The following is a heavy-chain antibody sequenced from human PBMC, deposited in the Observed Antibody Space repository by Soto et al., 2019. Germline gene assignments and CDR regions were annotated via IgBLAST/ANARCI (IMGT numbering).Heavy chain of an antibody. CDR3: AREKADIVVVPAAGDAFDI. CDR2: INAGNGNT. Sequence: GASVKVSCKASGYTFTSYAMHWVRQAPGQRLEWMGWINAGNGNTKYSQKFQGRVTMTRDTSTSTVYMELSSLRSEDTAVYYCAREKADIVVVPAAGDAFDIWGQGTMVTVSS. V-gene: IGHV1-3*01. D-gene: IGHD2-2*01. CDR1: GYTFTSYA. J-gene: IGHJ3*02.